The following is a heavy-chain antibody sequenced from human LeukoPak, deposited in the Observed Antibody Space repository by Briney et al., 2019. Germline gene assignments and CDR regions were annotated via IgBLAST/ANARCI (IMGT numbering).Heavy chain of an antibody. D-gene: IGHD1-26*01. V-gene: IGHV4-34*01. CDR3: ARGRGSYYPSDS. CDR1: GDSLRDDY. J-gene: IGHJ4*02. Sequence: SETLSLTFCVYGDSLRDDYWSWFRQPPGKELEWIGEINHSGSANYNPSLEIRVTISGDTSKNQFSLKLRSVTAADTAVYYCARGRGSYYPSDSWGQGTLVTVSS. CDR2: INHSGSA.